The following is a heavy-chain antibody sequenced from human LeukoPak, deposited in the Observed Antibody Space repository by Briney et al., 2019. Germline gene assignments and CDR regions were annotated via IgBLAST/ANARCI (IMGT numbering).Heavy chain of an antibody. CDR2: IYHTGSA. J-gene: IGHJ4*02. D-gene: IGHD2-2*02. CDR1: GYSFTSGHY. CDR3: ARHPLGYCSSTSCYMSGYFDY. V-gene: IGHV4-38-2*01. Sequence: SETLSLTCSVSGYSFTSGHYWGWIRQPPGKGLEWIANIYHTGSAHYNPSLKSRVTISVDTSKNQFSLKLSSVTAADTAVYYCARHPLGYCSSTSCYMSGYFDYWGQGTLVTVSS.